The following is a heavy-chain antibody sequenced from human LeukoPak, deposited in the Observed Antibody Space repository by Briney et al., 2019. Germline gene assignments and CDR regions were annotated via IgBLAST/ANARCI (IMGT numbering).Heavy chain of an antibody. CDR2: ISYDGSNK. CDR3: AKDCGDY. Sequence: GGSLRLSCAASGFTFSSYGMHWVRQAPGKGLEWVAVISYDGSNKYYADSVKGRFTISRDNSKNTLYLQMNSLRAEDTAVYYCAKDCGDYWGQGTLVTVSS. CDR1: GFTFSSYG. V-gene: IGHV3-30*18. J-gene: IGHJ4*02. D-gene: IGHD2-21*01.